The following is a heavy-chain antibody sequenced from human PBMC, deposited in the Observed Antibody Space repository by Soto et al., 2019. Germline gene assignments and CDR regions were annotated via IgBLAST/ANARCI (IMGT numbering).Heavy chain of an antibody. CDR3: ARVVTVTTKCDY. CDR1: GYTFTSYC. D-gene: IGHD4-17*01. J-gene: IGHJ4*02. V-gene: IGHV1-18*01. CDR2: ISAYNGNT. Sequence: ASVKVSCKASGYTFTSYCISWVRQAPGQGLEWMGWISAYNGNTNYAQKLQGRVTMTTDTSTSTAYMELRSLRSDDTAVYYCARVVTVTTKCDYWGQGTLVTVSS.